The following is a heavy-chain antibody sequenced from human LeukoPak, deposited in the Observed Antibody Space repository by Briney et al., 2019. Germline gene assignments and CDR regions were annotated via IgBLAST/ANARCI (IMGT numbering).Heavy chain of an antibody. CDR3: AKDPGVVPAHYFDY. CDR1: GFTFSSYG. D-gene: IGHD2-2*01. Sequence: GGSLRLSCAASGFTFSSYGMSWVRQAPGKGLEWVSGTSGGGVSTYYADSVKGRFTISRDNSKNTLSLQMNSLRAGDTAVYYCAKDPGVVPAHYFDYWGQGTLVTVSS. V-gene: IGHV3-23*01. J-gene: IGHJ4*02. CDR2: TSGGGVST.